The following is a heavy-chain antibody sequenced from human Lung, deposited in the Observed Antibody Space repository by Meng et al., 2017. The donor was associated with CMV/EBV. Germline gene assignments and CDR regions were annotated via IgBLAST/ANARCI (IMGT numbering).Heavy chain of an antibody. D-gene: IGHD2-8*01. CDR1: GSSFSSYA. J-gene: IGHJ4*02. CDR3: ASGVRPMAVPFDY. CDR2: ISYDGSNK. V-gene: IGHV3-30*04. Sequence: GESLKISCAASGSSFSSYAMHWVRQAPGKGLGWVAVISYDGSNKYYADSVKGRFTISRDNSKNTLYLQMNSLRAEDTAVYYCASGVRPMAVPFDYWGQGTLVTVSS.